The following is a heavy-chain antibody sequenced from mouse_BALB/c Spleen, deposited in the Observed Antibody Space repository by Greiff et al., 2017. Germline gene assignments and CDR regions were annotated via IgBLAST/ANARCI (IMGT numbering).Heavy chain of an antibody. J-gene: IGHJ4*01. CDR2: INPGSGGT. CDR3: ARGIYYDYDGLYYAMDY. D-gene: IGHD2-4*01. Sequence: VQLQQSGAELVRPGTSVKVSCKASGYAFTNYLIEWVKQRPGQGLEWIGVINPGSGGTNYNEKFKGKATLTADKSSSTAYMQLSSLTSDDSAVYFCARGIYYDYDGLYYAMDYWGQGTSVTVSS. V-gene: IGHV1-54*01. CDR1: GYAFTNYL.